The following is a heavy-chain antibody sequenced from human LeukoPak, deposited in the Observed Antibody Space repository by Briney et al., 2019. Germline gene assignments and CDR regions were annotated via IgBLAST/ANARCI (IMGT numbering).Heavy chain of an antibody. CDR2: IYHSGRT. CDR3: ATEVGQWLVRT. J-gene: IGHJ4*02. D-gene: IGHD6-19*01. Sequence: SETLSLTCGVSGYSISSGCYWGWIRQPPGKGLEWIGSIYHSGRTYYNPSLKSRVTISVDTSKNQFSLKLTSVTAADTAVYYCATEVGQWLVRTWGQGTLVTVSS. V-gene: IGHV4-38-2*01. CDR1: GYSISSGCY.